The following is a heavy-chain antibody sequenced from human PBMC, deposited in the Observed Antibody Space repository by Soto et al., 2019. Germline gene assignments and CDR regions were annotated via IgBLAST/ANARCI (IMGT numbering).Heavy chain of an antibody. J-gene: IGHJ6*02. CDR1: GGSISSSNW. CDR3: ARDEVLGVILGPYLYV. Sequence: SETLSLTCAVCGGSISSSNWWIWVRKPPGKGLEWIGEIYHSGSTNYNPSLKRRVTISVDKSKNQFSLKLRSVTAADTAVYYCARDEVLGVILGPYLYVWAQGTTVTVSS. D-gene: IGHD3-10*01. CDR2: IYHSGST. V-gene: IGHV4-4*02.